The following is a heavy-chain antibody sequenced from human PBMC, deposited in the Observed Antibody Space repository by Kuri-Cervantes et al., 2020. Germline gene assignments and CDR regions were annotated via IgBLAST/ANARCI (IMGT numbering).Heavy chain of an antibody. CDR3: ARGNIVVVPAAWVPLNWFGP. V-gene: IGHV4-59*01. CDR2: IYYSGST. CDR1: GGSISSYY. Sequence: SETLSLTCTVSGGSISSYYWSWIRQPPGKGLEWIGYIYYSGSTNYNPSLKSRVTISVDTSKNQFSLKLSSVTAADTAVYYCARGNIVVVPAAWVPLNWFGPWGQGTLVTVSS. D-gene: IGHD2-2*01. J-gene: IGHJ5*02.